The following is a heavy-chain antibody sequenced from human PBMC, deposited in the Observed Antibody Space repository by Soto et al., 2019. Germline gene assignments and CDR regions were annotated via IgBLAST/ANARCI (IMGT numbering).Heavy chain of an antibody. V-gene: IGHV4-30-2*05. D-gene: IGHD7-27*01. Sequence: SETLSLTGAVAGFSITSTSFCWTWVRQSPDKGLEWIGHIYNGGSTYSNPSLNSRVSISVDTSRNQFSLSLNSVSAADTAVYYCTRGPSGDKVDYWGQGVLVTVS. CDR1: GFSITSTSFC. CDR3: TRGPSGDKVDY. J-gene: IGHJ4*02. CDR2: IYNGGST.